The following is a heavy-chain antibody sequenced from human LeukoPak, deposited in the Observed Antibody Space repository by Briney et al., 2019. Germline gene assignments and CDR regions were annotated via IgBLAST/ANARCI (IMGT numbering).Heavy chain of an antibody. D-gene: IGHD3-10*01. Sequence: SETLSLTCSVSGVSITSYYWSWIRQPPGKGLEWIAYIYYSGSTNYNPSLKSRVTISVDTSKNQFSLKLSSVTAADTAVYYCAGREYFYGSGSYANWFDPWGQGTLVTVSS. CDR1: GVSITSYY. J-gene: IGHJ5*02. CDR2: IYYSGST. V-gene: IGHV4-59*01. CDR3: AGREYFYGSGSYANWFDP.